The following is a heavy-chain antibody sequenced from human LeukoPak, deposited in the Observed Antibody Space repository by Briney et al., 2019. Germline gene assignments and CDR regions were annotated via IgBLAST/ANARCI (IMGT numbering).Heavy chain of an antibody. D-gene: IGHD2-15*01. V-gene: IGHV3-9*01. CDR2: ISWNNGSI. CDR1: GFTFDDYA. J-gene: IGHJ6*02. Sequence: GGSLRLSCAASGFTFDDYAMHWVRQAPGKGLEWVSGISWNNGSIGYADSVKGRFTISRDNAKNSLYLQMNSLRAEDTALYYCAKGYCSGGSCYPSYYYGMDVWGQGTTVTVSS. CDR3: AKGYCSGGSCYPSYYYGMDV.